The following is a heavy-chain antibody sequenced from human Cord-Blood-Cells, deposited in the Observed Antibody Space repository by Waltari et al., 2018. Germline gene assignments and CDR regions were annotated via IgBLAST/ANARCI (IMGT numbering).Heavy chain of an antibody. J-gene: IGHJ3*02. CDR1: GYSISSGYY. V-gene: IGHV4-38-2*02. CDR3: AGDDRGSREADDAFDI. Sequence: QVQLQESGPGLVKPSETLSLTCAVSGYSISSGYYWGWIRQPPGKGLEWIGSIYHSGGTYYNPSLKSRVTISVETSKNQFSLKLSSVTAADTAVYYCAGDDRGSREADDAFDIWGQGTMVTVSS. CDR2: IYHSGGT. D-gene: IGHD3-10*01.